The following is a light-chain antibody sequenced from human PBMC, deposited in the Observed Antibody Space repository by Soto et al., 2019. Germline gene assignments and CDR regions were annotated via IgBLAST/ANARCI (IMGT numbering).Light chain of an antibody. J-gene: IGLJ2*01. CDR1: SSDVGGYNY. Sequence: QSALTQPRSVSGSPGQSVTISCTGTSSDVGGYNYVSWYQQHPGKAPKLMIYDVSKRPSGVPDRFSGSKSGNTASLTISGLQAEDEADYYCCSYAGSYTSAVVVGGGTKLTVL. CDR2: DVS. V-gene: IGLV2-11*01. CDR3: CSYAGSYTSAVV.